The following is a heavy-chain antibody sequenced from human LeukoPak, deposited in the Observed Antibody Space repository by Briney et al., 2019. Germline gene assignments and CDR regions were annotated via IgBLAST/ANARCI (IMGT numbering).Heavy chain of an antibody. CDR3: AKWQDGTHWGYFDY. J-gene: IGHJ4*02. V-gene: IGHV3-23*01. CDR2: ISGSGSRT. CDR1: GFNFSNHD. Sequence: GGSLRLSCVASGFNFSNHDMSWFRQVPGKGLEWVSGISGSGSRTYYADSVKGRFTISRDNSKNTPYLQMNSLRAEDTAVYYCAKWQDGTHWGYFDYWGQGTLVTVSS. D-gene: IGHD3-16*01.